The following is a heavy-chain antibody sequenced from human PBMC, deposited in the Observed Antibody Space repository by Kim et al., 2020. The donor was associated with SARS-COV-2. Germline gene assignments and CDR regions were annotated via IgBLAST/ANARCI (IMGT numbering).Heavy chain of an antibody. Sequence: ASVKVSCKASGYTFTSYAMHWVRQAPGQRLEWMGWINAGNGNTKYSQKFQGRVTITRDTSASTAYMELSSLRSEDTAVYYCAREGHLYGYGGGFDYWGQGTLVTVSS. V-gene: IGHV1-3*01. CDR3: AREGHLYGYGGGFDY. J-gene: IGHJ4*02. CDR1: GYTFTSYA. D-gene: IGHD4-17*01. CDR2: INAGNGNT.